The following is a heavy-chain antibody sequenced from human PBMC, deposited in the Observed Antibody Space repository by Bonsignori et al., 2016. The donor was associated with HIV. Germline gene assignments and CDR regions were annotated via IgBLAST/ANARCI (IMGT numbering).Heavy chain of an antibody. CDR3: ARGKYYYDSSGCRPYFDY. J-gene: IGHJ4*02. Sequence: WIRQPPRKGLEWIGEINHSGSTNYNPSLKSRVTISVDTSKNQFSLKLSSVTAADTAVYYCARGKYYYDSSGCRPYFDYWGQGTLVTVSS. D-gene: IGHD3-22*01. V-gene: IGHV4-34*01. CDR2: INHSGST.